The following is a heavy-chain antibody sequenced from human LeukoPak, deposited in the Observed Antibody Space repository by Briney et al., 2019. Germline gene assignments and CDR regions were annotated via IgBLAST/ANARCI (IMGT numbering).Heavy chain of an antibody. D-gene: IGHD6-19*01. J-gene: IGHJ4*02. CDR2: VTSRSAT. Sequence: PGGSLRLSCVASGFIFSSHGMSWVRQAPGKGLEWVSTVTSRSATHYTDSVKGRFITSRGSSKNTLFLQMNSLRAEDTALYYCTTTRPYGTTWAGAFEDWGQGTPVTVSS. V-gene: IGHV3-23*01. CDR3: TTTRPYGTTWAGAFED. CDR1: GFIFSSHG.